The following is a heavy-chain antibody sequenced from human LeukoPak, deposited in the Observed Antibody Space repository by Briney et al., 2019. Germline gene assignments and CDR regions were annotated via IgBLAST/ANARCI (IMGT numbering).Heavy chain of an antibody. CDR3: ATSGMFGSMDV. V-gene: IGHV4-59*01. Sequence: SETLSLTCTVSGGSISSYYWSWIRQPPGKGLEWIGYIYYSGSTNYNPSLKSRVTISVDTSKNQFSLKLSSVTAADTAVYYRATSGMFGSMDVWGQGTTVTVSS. CDR2: IYYSGST. J-gene: IGHJ6*02. D-gene: IGHD3-10*02. CDR1: GGSISSYY.